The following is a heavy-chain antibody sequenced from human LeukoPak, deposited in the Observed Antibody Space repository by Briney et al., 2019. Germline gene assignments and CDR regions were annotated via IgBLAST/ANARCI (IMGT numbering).Heavy chain of an antibody. J-gene: IGHJ4*02. V-gene: IGHV3-15*01. Sequence: GGSLRLSCAASALTFSSAWMTWVRQIPGKGLEWVGHIKSRTDGGTTDYAAPVKGRFTVSRDDSKNTVYLQMSSLKTEDSAVYFCATEFYSNGYNYWGRGTLVTVSS. CDR3: ATEFYSNGYNY. CDR2: IKSRTDGGTT. D-gene: IGHD5-24*01. CDR1: ALTFSSAW.